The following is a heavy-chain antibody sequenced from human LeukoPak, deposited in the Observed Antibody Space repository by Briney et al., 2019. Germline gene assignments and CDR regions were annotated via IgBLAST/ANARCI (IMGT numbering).Heavy chain of an antibody. CDR2: IYYSGST. CDR3: ARSLGYSSTWFYFGY. J-gene: IGHJ4*02. V-gene: IGHV4-59*08. CDR1: GGSISSYY. D-gene: IGHD6-13*01. Sequence: SETLSLTCTVSGGSISSYYWSWIRQPPGKGLEWIGYIYYSGSTNYNPSLKSRVTISVDTSKNQFSLKLSSVTAADTAVYYCARSLGYSSTWFYFGYWGQGTLVTVSS.